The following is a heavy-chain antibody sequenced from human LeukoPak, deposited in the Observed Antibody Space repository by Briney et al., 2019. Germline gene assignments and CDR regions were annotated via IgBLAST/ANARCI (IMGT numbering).Heavy chain of an antibody. CDR1: GFTFSSYA. V-gene: IGHV3-23*01. CDR3: AKDAGFQYYYDSSGYFFVGSVDY. D-gene: IGHD3-22*01. J-gene: IGHJ4*02. Sequence: GGSLRLSCAASGFTFSSYAMSWVRQAPGKGLEWVSAISGSGGSTYYADSVKGRFTISRDNSKNTLYPQMNSLRAEDTAVYYCAKDAGFQYYYDSSGYFFVGSVDYWGQGTLVTVSS. CDR2: ISGSGGST.